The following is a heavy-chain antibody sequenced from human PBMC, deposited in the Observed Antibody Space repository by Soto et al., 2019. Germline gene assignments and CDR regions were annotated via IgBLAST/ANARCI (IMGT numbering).Heavy chain of an antibody. J-gene: IGHJ4*02. Sequence: GGSLSLSCAASGFTFSSFAMSWVRQAPGKGLEWVSTNSGSGGSTYYADSVKGRFTISRDNSKNTLYLQMNSLRAEDTAVYYCAKASVVTANWDYYFDYWGQGSLVTVSS. CDR1: GFTFSSFA. CDR2: NSGSGGST. V-gene: IGHV3-23*01. CDR3: AKASVVTANWDYYFDY. D-gene: IGHD2-21*02.